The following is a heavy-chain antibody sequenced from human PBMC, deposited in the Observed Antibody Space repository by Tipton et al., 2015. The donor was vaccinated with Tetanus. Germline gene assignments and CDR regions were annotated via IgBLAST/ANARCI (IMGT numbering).Heavy chain of an antibody. CDR2: IFHSGST. J-gene: IGHJ5*02. Sequence: TLSLTCTVSGGSMSNNYWSWIRQPPGKGLEWIAYIFHSGSTNYSPSLKSRVSMSVDTSKNQFSLNLTSVTAADTAMYYCARDQGGGRVVRLNWFDPWGQGTLVTVSS. CDR3: ARDQGGGRVVRLNWFDP. D-gene: IGHD6-6*01. CDR1: GGSMSNNY. V-gene: IGHV4-59*12.